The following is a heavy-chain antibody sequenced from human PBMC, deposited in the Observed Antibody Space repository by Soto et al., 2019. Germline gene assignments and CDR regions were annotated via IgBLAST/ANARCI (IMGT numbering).Heavy chain of an antibody. Sequence: PGESLKISCKGSGYSFTTDWINWVRQMPGKGLEWMGKIYPGDSHTINSPSFQGRVTISADKSISTAYLQWSSLKASDTAMYYCARRSVDIAYYYYGMDVWGQGTTVTVSS. V-gene: IGHV5-51*01. J-gene: IGHJ6*02. CDR2: IYPGDSHT. CDR1: GYSFTTDW. D-gene: IGHD5-12*01. CDR3: ARRSVDIAYYYYGMDV.